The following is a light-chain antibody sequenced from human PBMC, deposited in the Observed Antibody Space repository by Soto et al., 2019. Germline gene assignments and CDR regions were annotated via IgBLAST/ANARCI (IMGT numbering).Light chain of an antibody. Sequence: QSALTQPASVSGSPGQSITISCTGTSSDVGDYNYVSWYQQHPGKAPKLMIYDVSNRPSGVSNRFSGSKSDNTASLTISGLQAEDEADYYCSSYEASSTLYVFGAGTKLTVL. J-gene: IGLJ1*01. V-gene: IGLV2-14*01. CDR1: SSDVGDYNY. CDR2: DVS. CDR3: SSYEASSTLYV.